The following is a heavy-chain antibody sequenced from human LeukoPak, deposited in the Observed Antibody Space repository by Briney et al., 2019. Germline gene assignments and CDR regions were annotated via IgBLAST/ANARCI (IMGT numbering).Heavy chain of an antibody. D-gene: IGHD1-14*01. V-gene: IGHV4-34*01. CDR2: INHSGST. CDR1: GGSFSGYY. Sequence: SETLSLTCAVYGGSFSGYYWSWIRQPPGKGLEWIGEINHSGSTNYNPSLKSRVTISVDTSKNQFSLKLSSVTAADTAVYYCARVQGRTPSLYYYGMDVWGQGTTVTVSS. CDR3: ARVQGRTPSLYYYGMDV. J-gene: IGHJ6*02.